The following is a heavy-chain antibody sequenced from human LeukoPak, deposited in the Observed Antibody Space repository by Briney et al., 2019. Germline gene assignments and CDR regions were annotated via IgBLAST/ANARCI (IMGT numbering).Heavy chain of an antibody. J-gene: IGHJ1*01. CDR1: GFTFSSYW. CDR3: ARASSIVGATSYFQH. V-gene: IGHV3-7*01. CDR2: IKQDGSEK. D-gene: IGHD1-26*01. Sequence: GGSLRLSCAASGFTFSSYWMSWVRQAPGKGLEWVANIKQDGSEKYYADSVKGRFTISRDNAKNSLYLQMNSLRAEDTAVYYCARASSIVGATSYFQHWGQGTLVTVSS.